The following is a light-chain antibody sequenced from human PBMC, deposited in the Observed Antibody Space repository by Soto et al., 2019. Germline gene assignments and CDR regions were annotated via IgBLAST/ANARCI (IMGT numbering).Light chain of an antibody. Sequence: QSALTQPASVSGSPGQSITISCTGTSSDVGGYNYVSWYQQHPGKAPKLMIYDVSNRPSGVSNRFSGSKSGNTASLTISGLLSEDEAAYYCSLYTSSSTLLYVFGPGTKLTVL. J-gene: IGLJ1*01. CDR1: SSDVGGYNY. CDR2: DVS. V-gene: IGLV2-14*01. CDR3: SLYTSSSTLLYV.